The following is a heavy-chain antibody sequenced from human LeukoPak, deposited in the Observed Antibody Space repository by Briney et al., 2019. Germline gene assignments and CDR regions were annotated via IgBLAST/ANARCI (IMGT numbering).Heavy chain of an antibody. V-gene: IGHV1-2*02. D-gene: IGHD6-19*01. CDR3: ARYSSGWYFDL. J-gene: IGHJ2*01. CDR2: INPNSGGT. CDR1: GYTFTGSY. Sequence: ASVKVSCKTSGYTFTGSYMHWVRQAPGQGLEWMGWINPNSGGTNYAQKFQGRVTMTRETSISTAYMELTRLRSDDTAGYYCARYSSGWYFDLWGRGTLVTVSS.